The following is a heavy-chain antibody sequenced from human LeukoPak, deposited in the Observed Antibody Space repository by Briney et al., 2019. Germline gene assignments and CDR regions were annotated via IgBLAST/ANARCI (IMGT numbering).Heavy chain of an antibody. D-gene: IGHD5-24*01. V-gene: IGHV4-59*01. J-gene: IGHJ4*02. Sequence: PSETLSLTCTVSGGSISSYYWSWIRQPPGKGLEWIGYIYYSGSTNYNPSLKSRVTISVDTSKNQFSLKLSSVTAADTAVYYCARGGRWLQDLDYWGQGTLVTVSS. CDR2: IYYSGST. CDR1: GGSISSYY. CDR3: ARGGRWLQDLDY.